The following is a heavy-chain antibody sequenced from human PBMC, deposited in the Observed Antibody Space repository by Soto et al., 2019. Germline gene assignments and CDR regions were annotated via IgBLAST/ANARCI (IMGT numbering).Heavy chain of an antibody. CDR1: GGTFSSYA. CDR3: ARGYSSSSDPFDY. CDR2: VVPIVGTP. D-gene: IGHD6-6*01. Sequence: ASVKVSCKASGGTFSSYAISWVRQAPGQGLEWMGGVVPIVGTPNYAQKFQGRVTITADESTSTVYMELSSLISEDTAVYFCARGYSSSSDPFDYWGQGTLVTVSS. V-gene: IGHV1-69*13. J-gene: IGHJ4*02.